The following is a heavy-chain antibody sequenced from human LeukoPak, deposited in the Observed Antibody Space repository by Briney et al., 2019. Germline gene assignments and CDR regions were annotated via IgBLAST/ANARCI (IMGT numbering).Heavy chain of an antibody. J-gene: IGHJ4*02. V-gene: IGHV3-30*04. Sequence: GGSLRLSCAASGFTFSSYAMHWVRQAPGKGLEWVAVISYDGSNKYYADSVKGRFTISRDNSKNTLYLQMNSLRAEDTAVYYCARENHYYDSSGYFGYWGQGTLVTVSS. CDR2: ISYDGSNK. D-gene: IGHD3-22*01. CDR3: ARENHYYDSSGYFGY. CDR1: GFTFSSYA.